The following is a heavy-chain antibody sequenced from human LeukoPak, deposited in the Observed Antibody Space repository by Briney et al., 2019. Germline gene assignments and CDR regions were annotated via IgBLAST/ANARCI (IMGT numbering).Heavy chain of an antibody. Sequence: PSENLSLTCTVSGGSISSSSYYWGWIRQPPGKGLEWIGSIYYSGSTYYNPSLKSRVTISVDTSKNQFSLKLSSVTAADTAVYYCAVVAATYNWFDPWGQGTLVTVSS. D-gene: IGHD2-15*01. CDR2: IYYSGST. CDR1: GGSISSSSYY. CDR3: AVVAATYNWFDP. V-gene: IGHV4-39*07. J-gene: IGHJ5*02.